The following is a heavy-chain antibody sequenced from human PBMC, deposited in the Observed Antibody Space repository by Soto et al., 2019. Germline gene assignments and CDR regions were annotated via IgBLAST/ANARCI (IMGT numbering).Heavy chain of an antibody. CDR3: AKDLMVAPGDYFAY. CDR2: INHSGST. CDR1: GGSFSGYY. V-gene: IGHV4-34*01. D-gene: IGHD2-8*01. J-gene: IGHJ4*02. Sequence: SETLSLTCAVYGGSFSGYYWSWIRQPPGKGLEWIGEINHSGSTNYNPSLKSRVTISVDTSKNQFSLKLSSVTAADTAVYYCAKDLMVAPGDYFAYWGQGTLVTVSS.